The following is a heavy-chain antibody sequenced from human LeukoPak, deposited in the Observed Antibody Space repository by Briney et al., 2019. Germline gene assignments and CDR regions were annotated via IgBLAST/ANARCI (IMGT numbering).Heavy chain of an antibody. CDR2: ISSSSSYI. V-gene: IGHV3-21*04. CDR3: ARSVPYGTTWYGRSDC. D-gene: IGHD6-13*01. Sequence: GGSLRLSCAASGFTFSSYSMNWVRQAPGKGLEWVSSISSSSSYIYYADSVKGRFTIPRDNAMNSLYLQMDSLRVEDTAIYYCARSVPYGTTWYGRSDCWGQGTQVTVSS. J-gene: IGHJ4*02. CDR1: GFTFSSYS.